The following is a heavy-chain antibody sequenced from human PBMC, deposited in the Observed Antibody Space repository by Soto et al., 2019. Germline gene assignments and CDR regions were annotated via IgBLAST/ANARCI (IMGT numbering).Heavy chain of an antibody. CDR3: ARHNYGSGSTYFDY. Sequence: PSETLSLTCTVSGGSISSYYWSWIRQPPGKGLEWIGYIYYSGSTNYNPSLESRVTISVDTSKNQFSLKLSSVTAADTAVYYCARHNYGSGSTYFDYWGQGALVTVSS. D-gene: IGHD3-10*01. CDR2: IYYSGST. CDR1: GGSISSYY. J-gene: IGHJ4*02. V-gene: IGHV4-59*01.